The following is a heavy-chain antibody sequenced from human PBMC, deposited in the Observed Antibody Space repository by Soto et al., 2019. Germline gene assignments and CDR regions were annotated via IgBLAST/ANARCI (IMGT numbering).Heavy chain of an antibody. CDR3: AKVSISKSSAVTFDS. CDR2: IKEDGSEK. D-gene: IGHD2-15*01. CDR1: GFTLSSAW. V-gene: IGHV3-7*05. Sequence: PGGSLRLSCAASGFTLSSAWMTWVRQAPGKGLEWVANIKEDGSEKYYVHSVEGRFTVSRDNAKNSLYLQMNSLRPEDTAVYYCAKVSISKSSAVTFDSWGQGTLVTVSS. J-gene: IGHJ4*02.